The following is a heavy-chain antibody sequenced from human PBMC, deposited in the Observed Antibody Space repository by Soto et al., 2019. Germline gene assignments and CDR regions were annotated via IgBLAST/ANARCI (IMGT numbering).Heavy chain of an antibody. D-gene: IGHD2-15*01. CDR2: INPDNGNT. V-gene: IGHV1-3*01. CDR1: GYTFTRYT. CDR3: ARGIATGQLDP. J-gene: IGHJ5*02. Sequence: QVQLVQSGAEVKKPGASVKISCKASGYTFTRYTMNWVRQAPGQRLEWMGWINPDNGNTKSSQKFQDRVIITRDTSASTAYLDLSSLLSDDPAVYYCARGIATGQLDPWGQGPLVTVSS.